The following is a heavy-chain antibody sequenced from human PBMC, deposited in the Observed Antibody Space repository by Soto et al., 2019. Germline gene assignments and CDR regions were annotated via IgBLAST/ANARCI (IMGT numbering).Heavy chain of an antibody. V-gene: IGHV3-74*01. Sequence: EVQLVESGGGLVQPGGSLRLSCAASGFTFSSYWMHWVRQAPGKGLVWVSRINSDGSSTTYADSVKGRFTFSRDNAKNTLYLQLNSLRAEDTAVYYCARDQGYCSGGSCYVAGYWGQGTLVTVSS. CDR1: GFTFSSYW. J-gene: IGHJ4*02. CDR3: ARDQGYCSGGSCYVAGY. D-gene: IGHD2-15*01. CDR2: INSDGSST.